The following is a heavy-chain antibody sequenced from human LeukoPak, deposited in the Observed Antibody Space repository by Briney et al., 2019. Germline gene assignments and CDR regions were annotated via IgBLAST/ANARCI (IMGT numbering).Heavy chain of an antibody. J-gene: IGHJ4*02. Sequence: PSETLSLTCTVSGGSISSYYWSWIRQPPGKGLEWIGYIYYSGSTNYNPSLKSRVTISVDTSKNQSSLKLSSVTAADTAVYYCARSRTTDFDYWGQGTLVTVSS. CDR3: ARSRTTDFDY. CDR2: IYYSGST. CDR1: GGSISSYY. V-gene: IGHV4-59*01. D-gene: IGHD4-17*01.